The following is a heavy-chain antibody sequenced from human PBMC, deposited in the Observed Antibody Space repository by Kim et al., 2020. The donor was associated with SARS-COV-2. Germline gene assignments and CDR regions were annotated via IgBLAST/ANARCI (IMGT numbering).Heavy chain of an antibody. J-gene: IGHJ5*02. Sequence: YNPPLKSRVTISVDTSKNQFSLKLSSVTAADTAVYYCARHGYGDYVGFDPWGQGTLVTVSS. D-gene: IGHD4-17*01. CDR3: ARHGYGDYVGFDP. V-gene: IGHV4-39*01.